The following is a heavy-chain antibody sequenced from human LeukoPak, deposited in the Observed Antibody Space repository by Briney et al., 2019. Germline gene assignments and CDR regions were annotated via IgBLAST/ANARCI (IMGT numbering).Heavy chain of an antibody. CDR2: IRYDGSNK. J-gene: IGHJ4*02. V-gene: IGHV3-30*02. CDR3: AKQIVVVPAKAYFDY. Sequence: GGPLRLSCAASGFTFSSYGMHWVRQAPGKGLEWVAFIRYDGSNKYYADSVKGRFTISRDNSKNTLYLQMNSLRAEDTAVYYCAKQIVVVPAKAYFDYWGQGTLVTVSS. CDR1: GFTFSSYG. D-gene: IGHD2-2*01.